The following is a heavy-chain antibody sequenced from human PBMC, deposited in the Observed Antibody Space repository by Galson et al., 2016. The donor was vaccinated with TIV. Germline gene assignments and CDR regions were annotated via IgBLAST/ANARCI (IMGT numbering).Heavy chain of an antibody. CDR3: TRAAGKNGASCYATCDTFDI. CDR1: GDSVSSDSAA. V-gene: IGHV6-1*01. CDR2: TYYRSRWYY. Sequence: CAISGDSVSSDSAAWNWVRQSPSRGLEWLGRTYYRSRWYYDYKVSVKSRITINPDTSKNQFSLQLISVTPEDTAMYYCTRAAGKNGASCYATCDTFDIWGQGTLVIVSS. D-gene: IGHD2-2*01. J-gene: IGHJ3*02.